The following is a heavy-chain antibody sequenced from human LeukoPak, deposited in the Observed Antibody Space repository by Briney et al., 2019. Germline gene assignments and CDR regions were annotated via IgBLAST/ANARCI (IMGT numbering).Heavy chain of an antibody. CDR2: INPNSGGT. CDR1: GYTFTGYY. Sequence: ASVKVSCKASGYTFTGYYMHLVRQAPGQGLEWMGWINPNSGGTNYARKFQGRVTMTRDTSISTPYMELSRLRSDDTAVYYCARDPNYYDSSGLDYWGKGTLVTVSS. D-gene: IGHD3-22*01. CDR3: ARDPNYYDSSGLDY. V-gene: IGHV1-2*02. J-gene: IGHJ4*02.